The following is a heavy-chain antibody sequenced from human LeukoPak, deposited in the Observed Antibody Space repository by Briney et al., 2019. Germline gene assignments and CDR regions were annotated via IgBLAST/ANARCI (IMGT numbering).Heavy chain of an antibody. CDR1: GFTFSSYS. D-gene: IGHD3-22*01. Sequence: GGSLRLSCAASGFTFSSYSMNWVRQAPGKGLEWVSSISSSSSYIYYADSVKGRFTISRDNAKNSLYLQMNSLRAEDTAVYYCARDGFYYDSSGLWDYWGQGTLVTVSS. J-gene: IGHJ4*02. V-gene: IGHV3-21*01. CDR2: ISSSSSYI. CDR3: ARDGFYYDSSGLWDY.